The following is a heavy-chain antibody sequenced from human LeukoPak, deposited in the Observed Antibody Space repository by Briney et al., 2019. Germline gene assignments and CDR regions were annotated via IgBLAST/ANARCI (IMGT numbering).Heavy chain of an antibody. CDR1: RYTVTGYY. Sequence: ASVKVSCKASRYTVTGYYMHWVRQAPGQGLEWMGWINPNSGGTNYAQKFQGRVTMTRDTSISTAYMELSRLRSDDTAVYYCARGYCSGGSCHLDYWGQGTLVTVSS. CDR3: ARGYCSGGSCHLDY. V-gene: IGHV1-2*02. CDR2: INPNSGGT. J-gene: IGHJ4*02. D-gene: IGHD2-15*01.